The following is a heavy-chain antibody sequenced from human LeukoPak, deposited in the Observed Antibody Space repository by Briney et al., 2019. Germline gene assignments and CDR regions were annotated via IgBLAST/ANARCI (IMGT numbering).Heavy chain of an antibody. CDR3: AREPLRTSSSWYPRHYYGMDV. CDR1: GGSVTSTNW. Sequence: SETLSLTCAVSGGSVTSTNWWNWVRQPPGKGLEWIGEIDHTGNTNYNPSLKSRITISLDKSKNQFSLKLSSVTAADTAVYYCAREPLRTSSSWYPRHYYGMDVWGQGTTVTVSS. CDR2: IDHTGNT. D-gene: IGHD6-13*01. V-gene: IGHV4-4*02. J-gene: IGHJ6*02.